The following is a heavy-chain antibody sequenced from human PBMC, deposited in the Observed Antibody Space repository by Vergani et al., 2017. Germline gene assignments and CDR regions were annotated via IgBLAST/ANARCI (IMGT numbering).Heavy chain of an antibody. CDR3: ARALDWSWACNGFDP. D-gene: IGHD3-9*01. V-gene: IGHV4-39*01. Sequence: QLQLQESGPGLVKPSETLSLTCTVSGGSISSSSYYWGWIRQPPGKGLEWIGRIYYSGSTYYNPSLKSRVTISVDTSKNQFSLKLSTVTAADTAVYYCARALDWSWACNGFDPWGQGTLVTVSS. CDR2: IYYSGST. J-gene: IGHJ5*02. CDR1: GGSISSSSYY.